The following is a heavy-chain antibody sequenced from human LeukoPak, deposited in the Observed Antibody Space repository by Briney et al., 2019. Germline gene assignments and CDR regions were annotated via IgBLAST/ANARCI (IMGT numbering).Heavy chain of an antibody. J-gene: IGHJ4*02. CDR3: ARAAFRDSAGDYFDY. CDR1: GYTFTSYG. D-gene: IGHD1-26*01. Sequence: ASVKVSCKASGYTFTSYGISWVRQAPGQGLEWMGWISAYNGNTNYAQKLQGRVTMTTDTSTSTAYMKLRSLRSDDTAVYYCARAAFRDSAGDYFDYWGQGTLVTVSS. V-gene: IGHV1-18*01. CDR2: ISAYNGNT.